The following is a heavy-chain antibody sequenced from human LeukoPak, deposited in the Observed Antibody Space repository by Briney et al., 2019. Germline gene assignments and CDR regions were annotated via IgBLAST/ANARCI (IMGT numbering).Heavy chain of an antibody. J-gene: IGHJ5*02. CDR2: IYYSGST. CDR1: GGSISSGDYY. D-gene: IGHD3-3*01. CDR3: ARGYDSGVVTHNWFDP. Sequence: PSETLSLTCTVSGGSISSGDYYWSWIRQPPGKGLEWIGYIYYSGSTYYNPSLKSRVTISVDTSKNQFSLKLSSVTAADTAVYYCARGYDSGVVTHNWFDPWGQGTLVTVSS. V-gene: IGHV4-30-4*08.